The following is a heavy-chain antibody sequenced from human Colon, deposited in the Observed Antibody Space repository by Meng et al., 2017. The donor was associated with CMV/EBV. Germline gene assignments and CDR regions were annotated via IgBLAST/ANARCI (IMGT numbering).Heavy chain of an antibody. V-gene: IGHV3-11*04. J-gene: IGHJ4*02. CDR1: GFTFSDYY. Sequence: GESLKISCAGSGFTFSDYYMSWIRQAPGKGLEWVSYISSSGTSKFYADSVKGRFTVSRDNANSSLYLEMNGLTAEDTAVYYCVKDCGLRGTRDYWGQGTLVTVSS. D-gene: IGHD2-2*01. CDR3: VKDCGLRGTRDY. CDR2: ISSSGTSK.